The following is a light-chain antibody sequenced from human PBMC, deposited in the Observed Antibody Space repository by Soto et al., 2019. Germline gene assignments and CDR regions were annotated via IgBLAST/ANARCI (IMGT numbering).Light chain of an antibody. V-gene: IGLV4-69*01. CDR1: SGYSTYG. CDR3: QTWGTGIWV. J-gene: IGLJ3*02. CDR2: LNSDGSH. Sequence: QAVVTQSPSASASLGASVKLTCTLSSGYSTYGIAWHQQQPEKGPRFLMKLNSDGSHNKGDGIPDRFSGSSSGAERYLTISSLQLEDEADYYCQTWGTGIWVFGGGTKLTFL.